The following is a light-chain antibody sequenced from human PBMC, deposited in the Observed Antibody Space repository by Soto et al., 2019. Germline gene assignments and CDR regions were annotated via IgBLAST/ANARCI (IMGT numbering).Light chain of an antibody. CDR3: QQSYTAPFT. J-gene: IGKJ3*01. V-gene: IGKV1-39*01. CDR1: QSIGTS. CDR2: SAS. Sequence: DFQMTQSPSSLSASVGDRVSITCRASQSIGTSLNWYQQKPGKAPKLLIYSASTLQGGGPSRFSCRGSVIDFTVTISSLQPEDFATYYCQQSYTAPFTFGPGTKVAVK.